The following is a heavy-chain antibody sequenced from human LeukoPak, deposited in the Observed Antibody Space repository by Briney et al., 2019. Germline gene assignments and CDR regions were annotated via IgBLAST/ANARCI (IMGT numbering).Heavy chain of an antibody. CDR2: ICANDGNT. V-gene: IGHV3-23*01. CDR3: AKGSGSSCYSPCDY. CDR1: GVTLSSYA. J-gene: IGHJ4*02. Sequence: PGGSLRLSCAASGVTLSSYAMSWARQAPGKGLEWVSVICANDGNTYYADAVKGRFTISRDNSKDTLYLQMDSLRAEDTAVYYCAKGSGSSCYSPCDYWGQGILVTVSS. D-gene: IGHD2-15*01.